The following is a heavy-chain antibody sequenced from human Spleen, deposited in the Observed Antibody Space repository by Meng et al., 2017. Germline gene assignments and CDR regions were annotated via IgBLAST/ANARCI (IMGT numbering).Heavy chain of an antibody. CDR2: INHSGST. Sequence: QLQQGPAVLLKPSDPLAPSSAVYGRSFSGYYWSRIPQPPGKGREWIGEINHSGSTNYNPSLESRATISVDTSQNNLSLKLSSVTAADSAVYYCARGPTTMAHDFDYWGQGTLVTVSS. V-gene: IGHV4-34*01. D-gene: IGHD4-11*01. J-gene: IGHJ4*02. CDR1: GRSFSGYY. CDR3: ARGPTTMAHDFDY.